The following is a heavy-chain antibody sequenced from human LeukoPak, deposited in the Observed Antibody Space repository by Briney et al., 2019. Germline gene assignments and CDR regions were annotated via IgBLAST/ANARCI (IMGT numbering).Heavy chain of an antibody. V-gene: IGHV1-18*01. CDR1: GYAFTSYG. D-gene: IGHD2-15*01. CDR2: ISAYNGNT. J-gene: IGHJ4*02. Sequence: ASVKVSCKASGYAFTSYGISWVRQAPGQGLEWMGWISAYNGNTNYAQKLQGRVTMTTDTSTSTAYMELSSLRSEDTAVYYCARELVVVVAAPGPFDYWGQGTLVTVSS. CDR3: ARELVVVVAAPGPFDY.